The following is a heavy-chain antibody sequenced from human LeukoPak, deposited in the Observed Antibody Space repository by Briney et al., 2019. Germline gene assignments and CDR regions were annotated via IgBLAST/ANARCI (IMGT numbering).Heavy chain of an antibody. V-gene: IGHV6-1*01. Sequence: SQTLSLTCAISGDSVSSNSAALNWIRQSPSRGLEWLGRTYYRSKWYNDYAVSVKSRITINPDTSKNQFSLQLNSVTPEDRAVYYCARMGCSGTTCSLDNWGQGTPVTVSS. J-gene: IGHJ4*02. D-gene: IGHD2-2*01. CDR3: ARMGCSGTTCSLDN. CDR1: GDSVSSNSAA. CDR2: TYYRSKWYN.